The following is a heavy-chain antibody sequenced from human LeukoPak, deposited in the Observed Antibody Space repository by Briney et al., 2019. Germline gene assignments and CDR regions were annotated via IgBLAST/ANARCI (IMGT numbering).Heavy chain of an antibody. CDR3: ARDSGAVCSGGSCYSWDYNYYGMDV. Sequence: ASVKVSCKASGYTFTSYGISWVRQAPGQGLEWMGWISAYNGNTNYAQKLQGRVTMTTDTSTSTAYMELRSLRSDDTAVYYCARDSGAVCSGGSCYSWDYNYYGMDVWGQGTTVTVSS. D-gene: IGHD2-15*01. CDR1: GYTFTSYG. CDR2: ISAYNGNT. J-gene: IGHJ6*02. V-gene: IGHV1-18*01.